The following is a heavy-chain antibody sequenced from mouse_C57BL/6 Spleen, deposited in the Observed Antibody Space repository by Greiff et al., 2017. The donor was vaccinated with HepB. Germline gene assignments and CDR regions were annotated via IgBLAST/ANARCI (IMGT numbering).Heavy chain of an antibody. V-gene: IGHV1-55*01. J-gene: IGHJ3*01. CDR3: ARSGITAQATPFAY. D-gene: IGHD3-2*02. CDR2: IYPGSGST. Sequence: QVQLQQPGAELVKPGASVKMSCKASGYTFTSYWITWVKQRPGQGLEWIGDIYPGSGSTNYNEKFKSKATLTVDTSSSTAYMQLSSLTSEDSAVYYCARSGITAQATPFAYWGQGTLVTVSA. CDR1: GYTFTSYW.